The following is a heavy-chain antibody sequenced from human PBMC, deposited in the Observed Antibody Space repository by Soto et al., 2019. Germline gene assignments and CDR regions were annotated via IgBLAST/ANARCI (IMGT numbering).Heavy chain of an antibody. D-gene: IGHD6-6*01. J-gene: IGHJ6*02. V-gene: IGHV1-8*01. Sequence: SVKVSCKASGYTFTSYDINWVRQATGQGLEWMGWMNPDSGNTGYAQKFQGRVTMTRNTSISTAYMELSSLRSEDTAVYYCARGHSSSSYYYYYGMDVWGQGTTVTVSS. CDR1: GYTFTSYD. CDR2: MNPDSGNT. CDR3: ARGHSSSSYYYYYGMDV.